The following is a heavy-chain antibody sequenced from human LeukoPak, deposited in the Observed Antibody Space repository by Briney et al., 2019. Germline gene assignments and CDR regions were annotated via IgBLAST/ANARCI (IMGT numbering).Heavy chain of an antibody. CDR1: GFTFSSYG. CDR2: ISYDGSNK. Sequence: GGSLRLSCAASGFTFSSYGMHWVRQAPGKGLEWVAVISYDGSNKYYADSVKGRFTIFRDNSKNTLYLQMNSLRAEDTVVYYCAKDQTDDDGGNSGLFDYWGQGTLVTVSS. V-gene: IGHV3-30*18. CDR3: AKDQTDDDGGNSGLFDY. J-gene: IGHJ4*02. D-gene: IGHD4-23*01.